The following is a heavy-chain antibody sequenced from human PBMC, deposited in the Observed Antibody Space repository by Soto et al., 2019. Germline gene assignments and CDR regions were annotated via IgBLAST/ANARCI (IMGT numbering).Heavy chain of an antibody. CDR1: GFTFNKYS. CDR2: ITSKTGEQ. D-gene: IGHD3-22*01. V-gene: IGHV3-21*06. J-gene: IGHJ4*02. CDR3: ARDLMPNDRGLGDLAY. Sequence: GGSLRLSCAASGFTFNKYSMNWVRQAPGKGLEWVASITSKTGEQYYADSVKGRFIISRDNTNNSLSPQVTSLRDEDTAVYYCARDLMPNDRGLGDLAYWGQGTLVTVSS.